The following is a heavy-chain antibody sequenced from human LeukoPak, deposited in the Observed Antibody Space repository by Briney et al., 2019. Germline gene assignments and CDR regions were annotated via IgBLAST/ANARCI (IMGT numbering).Heavy chain of an antibody. D-gene: IGHD4-11*01. Sequence: PGTSLRLSCAASGFTFSTYGMHWVRQAPGKGLEWVAVIWYDGSKKYYTDSVKGRSTISRDMSKNTLYLQMNGLRAEDTALYYCARSTTSDGFDIWGQGTMVTVSS. CDR3: ARSTTSDGFDI. V-gene: IGHV3-33*01. CDR2: IWYDGSKK. CDR1: GFTFSTYG. J-gene: IGHJ3*02.